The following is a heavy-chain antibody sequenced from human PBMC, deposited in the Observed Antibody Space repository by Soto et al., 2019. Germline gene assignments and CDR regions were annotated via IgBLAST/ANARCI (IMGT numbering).Heavy chain of an antibody. CDR1: GFTFSSYG. J-gene: IGHJ4*02. CDR3: VKGRGANCRDPTCYMFDS. CDR2: ISNDGNHD. Sequence: VQLAESGGGVVQPGRSLRLSCVAYGFTFSSYGMSWVRQAPGKGLERAAVISNDGNHDFYADSVKGRFPISRNNSKNTLLLEMHSLKPEDTALYFCVKGRGANCRDPTCYMFDSWGQGERVTVS. V-gene: IGHV3-30*18. D-gene: IGHD2-2*01.